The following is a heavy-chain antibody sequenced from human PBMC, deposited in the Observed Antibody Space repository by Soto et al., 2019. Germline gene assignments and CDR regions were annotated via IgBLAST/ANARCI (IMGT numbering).Heavy chain of an antibody. V-gene: IGHV1-2*04. J-gene: IGHJ6*02. CDR3: ARDIEYSSSSYYYGMDV. CDR1: GYTSTGYY. D-gene: IGHD6-6*01. CDR2: INPNSGGT. Sequence: ASVKVSCKASGYTSTGYYMHWVRQAPGQGLEWMGWINPNSGGTNYAQKFQGWVTMTRDTSISTAYMELSRLRSDDTAVYYCARDIEYSSSSYYYGMDVWGQGTTVTVSS.